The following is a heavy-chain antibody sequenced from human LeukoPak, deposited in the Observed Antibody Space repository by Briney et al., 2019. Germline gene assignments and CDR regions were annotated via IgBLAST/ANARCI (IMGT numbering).Heavy chain of an antibody. D-gene: IGHD2-15*01. CDR3: ARDGGQGAFDI. J-gene: IGHJ3*02. CDR2: INPNSGGT. Sequence: ASVKLSCKASGYTFTAYYMHWVRRAPGQGLEWMGWINPNSGGTNYAQKFQGRVTMTRDTSIITAYMELSRLRSDDTAVYYCARDGGQGAFDIWGQGTMVTVSS. CDR1: GYTFTAYY. V-gene: IGHV1-2*02.